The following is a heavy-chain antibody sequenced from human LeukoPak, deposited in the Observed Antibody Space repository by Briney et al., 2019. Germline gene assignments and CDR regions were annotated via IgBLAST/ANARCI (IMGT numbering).Heavy chain of an antibody. D-gene: IGHD3-16*01. Sequence: PSETLSLTCIVSGGSISRYSWNWIRQSPGKGLEWVGYIAHSGTTSYKSSLKSRVTISVDTSKNQFSLNLTSVTAADTAVYYCARGGVFPRRFDPWGQGTLVTVSS. CDR2: IAHSGTT. CDR3: ARGGVFPRRFDP. CDR1: GGSISRYS. V-gene: IGHV4-59*01. J-gene: IGHJ5*02.